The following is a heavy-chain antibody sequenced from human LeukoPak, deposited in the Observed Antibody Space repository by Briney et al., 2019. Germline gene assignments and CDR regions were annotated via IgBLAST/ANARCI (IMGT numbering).Heavy chain of an antibody. Sequence: GGSLRLSCAASGFTFSSYEMNWVRQAPGKGLEWVSYISSTGSTIYYADSVKGRFTISRDNAKNSLYLQLNSLRAEDTAVYYCGRVHRRSAWKFDSWGQGTLVTVSS. CDR3: GRVHRRSAWKFDS. CDR2: ISSTGSTI. V-gene: IGHV3-48*03. D-gene: IGHD1-1*01. CDR1: GFTFSSYE. J-gene: IGHJ4*02.